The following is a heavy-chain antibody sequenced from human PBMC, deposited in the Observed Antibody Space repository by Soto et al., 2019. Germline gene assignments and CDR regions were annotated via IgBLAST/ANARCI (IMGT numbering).Heavy chain of an antibody. CDR1: GFTFSSYA. CDR3: ARGTASIYDTYLGRGGMDV. CDR2: ISYDGSNK. V-gene: IGHV3-30-3*01. D-gene: IGHD3-22*01. J-gene: IGHJ6*02. Sequence: QVQLVESGGGVVQPGRSLRLSCAASGFTFSSYAMHWVRQAPGKGLEWVAVISYDGSNKYYADSVKGRFTISRDNSKNTLYLQMNSLRAEDTAVYYCARGTASIYDTYLGRGGMDVWGQGTTVTVSS.